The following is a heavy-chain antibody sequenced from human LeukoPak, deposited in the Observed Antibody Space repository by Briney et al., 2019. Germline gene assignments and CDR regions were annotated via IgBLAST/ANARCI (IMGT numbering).Heavy chain of an antibody. D-gene: IGHD3-10*01. Sequence: GGSLRLSCAASGFTFSSYAMHWVRQAPGKGLEWVAVISYDGSNKYYADSVKGRFTISRENSKNTLYLQMNSLRAEDTAVYYCARPPPGTPYYFDYWGQGTLVTVSS. CDR3: ARPPPGTPYYFDY. CDR2: ISYDGSNK. J-gene: IGHJ4*02. V-gene: IGHV3-30-3*01. CDR1: GFTFSSYA.